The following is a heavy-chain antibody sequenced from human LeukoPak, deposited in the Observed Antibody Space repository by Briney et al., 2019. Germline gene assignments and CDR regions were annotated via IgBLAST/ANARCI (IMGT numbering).Heavy chain of an antibody. Sequence: PSETLSLTCTVSGGSMSSYYWSWIRQPPGKGLEWIGYTYYSGNTNCNPSLKSRVTISVDTSKNQFSLKVSPVTAADTAVYYCARVFHDSSGYPFDYWGQGTLVTVSS. CDR3: ARVFHDSSGYPFDY. CDR2: TYYSGNT. D-gene: IGHD3-22*01. J-gene: IGHJ4*02. V-gene: IGHV4-59*01. CDR1: GGSMSSYY.